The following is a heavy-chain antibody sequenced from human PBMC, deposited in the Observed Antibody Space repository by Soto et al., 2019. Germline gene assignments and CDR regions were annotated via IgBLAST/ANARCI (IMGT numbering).Heavy chain of an antibody. V-gene: IGHV4-59*01. J-gene: IGHJ6*02. Sequence: SETLSLTCTVSGGSISSYYWSWIRQPPGKGLEWIGYIYYSGSTNYNPSLKSRVTISVDTSKNQFSLKLSSVTAADTAVYYCARWDRSYDFWSDPYYYYGMDVWGQGTTVTVSS. CDR3: ARWDRSYDFWSDPYYYYGMDV. D-gene: IGHD3-3*01. CDR1: GGSISSYY. CDR2: IYYSGST.